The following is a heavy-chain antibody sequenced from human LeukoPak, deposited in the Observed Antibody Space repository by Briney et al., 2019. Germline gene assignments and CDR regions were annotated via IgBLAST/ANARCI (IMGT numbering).Heavy chain of an antibody. D-gene: IGHD5-12*01. Sequence: AGGSLRLSCAASGFTFSSYSMNWVGQAPGKGLEWVSYISSSSSTIYYADSVKGRFTISRDNAKNTLYLQMNSLRAEDTAVYYCARGLRGYSGYDENYFDYWGQGTLVTVSS. V-gene: IGHV3-48*01. J-gene: IGHJ4*02. CDR3: ARGLRGYSGYDENYFDY. CDR2: ISSSSSTI. CDR1: GFTFSSYS.